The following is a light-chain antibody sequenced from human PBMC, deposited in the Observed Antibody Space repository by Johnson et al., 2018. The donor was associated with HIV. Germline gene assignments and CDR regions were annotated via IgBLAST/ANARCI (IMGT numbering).Light chain of an antibody. CDR3: GTWDNSLSIGGF. J-gene: IGLJ1*01. CDR1: SSNIGNNY. V-gene: IGLV1-51*02. Sequence: HSVLTQPPSVSAAPGQKVTISCSGSSSNIGNNYVSWYQQLPGTAPKLLIYENDKRPSGIPDRFSGSKSGTSATLGITGLQTGDEADYYCGTWDNSLSIGGFFGYATKVTVL. CDR2: END.